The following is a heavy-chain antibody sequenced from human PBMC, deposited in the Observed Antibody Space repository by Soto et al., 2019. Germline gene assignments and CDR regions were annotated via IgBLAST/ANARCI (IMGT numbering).Heavy chain of an antibody. V-gene: IGHV4-59*01. CDR2: VYYTGST. CDR1: GGSISGSY. D-gene: IGHD6-19*01. J-gene: IGHJ4*02. CDR3: ARSVAVPGAHIDY. Sequence: SETLSLTCSVSGGSISGSYWSWIRQSPGKGLEWLGYVYYTGSTNYSPSLRSRVSISVDTSKNEFSLRLSSVTAAGTAVYFCARSVAVPGAHIDYWGQGTQVTVSS.